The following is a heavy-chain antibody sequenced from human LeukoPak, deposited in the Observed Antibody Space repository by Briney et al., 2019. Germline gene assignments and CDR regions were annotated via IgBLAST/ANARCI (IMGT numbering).Heavy chain of an antibody. V-gene: IGHV1-2*02. CDR1: GYTFTGYY. D-gene: IGHD2-2*01. J-gene: IGHJ4*02. Sequence: GASVKVSCKSSGYTFTGYYMHWVRQPPGQGLEWMGWITPNSGATKYAQKFQGRVSMTRDTSINTAYMDLTNLRSDDTAIFYCARVKKFMPELEFWGQGTLVTVSS. CDR2: ITPNSGAT. CDR3: ARVKKFMPELEF.